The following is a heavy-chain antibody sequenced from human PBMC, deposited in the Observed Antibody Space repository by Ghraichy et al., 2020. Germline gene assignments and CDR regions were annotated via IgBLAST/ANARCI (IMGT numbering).Heavy chain of an antibody. D-gene: IGHD3-3*01. J-gene: IGHJ4*02. V-gene: IGHV3-23*01. Sequence: LTCAASGFTFSIHAMSWVHQAPGKGLECVSGINANDGSTYYADSVKGRFTISRDNSKNTLYLQMSSLRDEDTAIYYCAKDSLIRGESFRFLFDSWGQGTLVSVSS. CDR3: AKDSLIRGESFRFLFDS. CDR1: GFTFSIHA. CDR2: INANDGST.